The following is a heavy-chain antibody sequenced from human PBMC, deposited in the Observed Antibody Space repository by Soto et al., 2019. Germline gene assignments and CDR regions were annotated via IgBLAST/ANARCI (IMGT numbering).Heavy chain of an antibody. CDR1: GFTFSNYW. Sequence: EVQLVESGGGLVQPGGSLRLSCAASGFTFSNYWMYWVRQAPGKRLVWVSRVNKDGTDTTHADSVKGRFTISRDNAENTLYLQMTSLSAEDTAVYCCARGGLQHALDVWGQGSTVTVSS. J-gene: IGHJ6*02. V-gene: IGHV3-74*03. CDR2: VNKDGTDT. D-gene: IGHD6-13*01. CDR3: ARGGLQHALDV.